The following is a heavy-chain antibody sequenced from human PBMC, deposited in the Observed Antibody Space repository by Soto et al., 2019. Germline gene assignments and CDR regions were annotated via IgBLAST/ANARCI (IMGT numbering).Heavy chain of an antibody. CDR1: GGSFSGYY. J-gene: IGHJ6*02. D-gene: IGHD3-3*01. Sequence: SETLSLTCAVYGGSFSGYYWSWIRQPPGKGLEWIGEINHSGSTNYNPSLKSRVTISVDTSKNQFSLKLSSVTAADTAVYYCARTRPNYDFWSGYPHYYYYYGMDVWGQGTTVTVSS. CDR3: ARTRPNYDFWSGYPHYYYYYGMDV. CDR2: INHSGST. V-gene: IGHV4-34*01.